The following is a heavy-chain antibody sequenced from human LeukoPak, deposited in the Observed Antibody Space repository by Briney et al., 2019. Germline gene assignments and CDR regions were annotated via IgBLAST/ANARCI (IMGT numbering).Heavy chain of an antibody. CDR3: ARRVTMIVEGPGDVGAFDI. Sequence: SETLSLTSTVSGASMTGSNYYWAWIRQPPGKGLEWIGSVYYSGSTFYNPSLKSRVTISLDTSRNQFSLKLSSVTAADTAVYYCARRVTMIVEGPGDVGAFDIWGQGTMVTVSS. CDR1: GASMTGSNYY. V-gene: IGHV4-39*01. D-gene: IGHD3-22*01. CDR2: VYYSGST. J-gene: IGHJ3*02.